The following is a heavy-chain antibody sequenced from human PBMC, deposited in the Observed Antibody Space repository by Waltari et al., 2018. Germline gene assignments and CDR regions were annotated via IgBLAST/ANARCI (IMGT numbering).Heavy chain of an antibody. J-gene: IGHJ4*02. CDR1: GYTFTGYY. Sequence: QVQLVQSGAEVKKPGASVKVSCKASGYTFTGYYMHWVRQAPGQGLEWLGRINPNSGGANYAQKFQGRVTMTKDTSISAAYRELSRLRSDDTAVHYCARDRLDPNWNDLIDYWGQGTLVTVSS. CDR3: ARDRLDPNWNDLIDY. D-gene: IGHD1-1*01. V-gene: IGHV1-2*06. CDR2: INPNSGGA.